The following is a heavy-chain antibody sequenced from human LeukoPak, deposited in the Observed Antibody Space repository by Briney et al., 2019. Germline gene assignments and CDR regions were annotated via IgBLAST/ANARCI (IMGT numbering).Heavy chain of an antibody. D-gene: IGHD3-16*02. CDR2: INHSGST. Sequence: SETLSLTCAVYGGSFSGYNWTWVRQPPGKGLEWIGEINHSGSTNYNPSLKSRVTISVDTSKNPSSLKVSSVTAADTAVYYCARGNVWGSYRYAHFDYWGQGTLVTVSS. V-gene: IGHV4-34*01. CDR1: GGSFSGYN. CDR3: ARGNVWGSYRYAHFDY. J-gene: IGHJ4*02.